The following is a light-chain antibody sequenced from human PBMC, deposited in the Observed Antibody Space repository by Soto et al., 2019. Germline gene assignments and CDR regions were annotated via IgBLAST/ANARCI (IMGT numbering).Light chain of an antibody. Sequence: SARAQPSSVTGSPGQSITFSCTGTSTDVGGYNYVSWYQHHPGKGPKLIIYEVNNRPSGVSDRFSGSKSGNKASLTISNLEAEDESDYYCGSYTSTDTPFVFGTGTKVTVL. CDR2: EVN. V-gene: IGLV2-14*01. J-gene: IGLJ1*01. CDR1: STDVGGYNY. CDR3: GSYTSTDTPFV.